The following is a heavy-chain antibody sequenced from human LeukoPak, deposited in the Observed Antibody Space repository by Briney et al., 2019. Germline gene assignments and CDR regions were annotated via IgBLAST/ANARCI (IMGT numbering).Heavy chain of an antibody. V-gene: IGHV4-39*01. J-gene: IGHJ4*02. CDR3: ARHDRRGDF. CDR2: VHYTGST. D-gene: IGHD2-21*01. CDR1: GGSVSGGIYY. Sequence: SETLSLTCSVSGGSVSGGIYYWGWIRQPPGKGLEWIGNVHYTGSTFYSPSLKSRVTISVDTSKNQFSLKLSSVTAADTALYYCARHDRRGDFWGQGILVTVSS.